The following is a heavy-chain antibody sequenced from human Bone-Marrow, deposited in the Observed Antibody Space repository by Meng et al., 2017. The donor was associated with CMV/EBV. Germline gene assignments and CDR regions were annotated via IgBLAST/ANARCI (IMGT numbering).Heavy chain of an antibody. CDR2: IYYSGST. D-gene: IGHD6-6*01. CDR3: ATLRYSSSFHYYYGMDV. V-gene: IGHV4-39*07. Sequence: SETLSLTCTVSGGSISSTSYYWGWIRQPPGKGLEWIGCIYYSGSTYYNPSLKSRLTISVDTSKNQFSLKLSSVTAADTAVYYCATLRYSSSFHYYYGMDVWGQGTTVTASS. CDR1: GGSISSTSYY. J-gene: IGHJ6*02.